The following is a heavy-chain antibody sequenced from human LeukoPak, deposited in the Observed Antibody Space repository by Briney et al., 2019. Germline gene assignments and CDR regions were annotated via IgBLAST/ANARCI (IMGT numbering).Heavy chain of an antibody. Sequence: ASVKVSCNASGYTFTSYDINWVRQATGQGLEWMGWMNPNSGNTGYAQKFQGRVTMTRNTSISTAYMELSSLRSDDTAVYYCARERSSGINWFDPWGQGTLVTVSS. V-gene: IGHV1-8*01. CDR2: MNPNSGNT. J-gene: IGHJ5*02. D-gene: IGHD6-19*01. CDR3: ARERSSGINWFDP. CDR1: GYTFTSYD.